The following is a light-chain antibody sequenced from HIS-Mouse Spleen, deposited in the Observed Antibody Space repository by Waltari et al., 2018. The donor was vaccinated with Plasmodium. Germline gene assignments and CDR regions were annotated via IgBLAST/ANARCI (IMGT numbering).Light chain of an antibody. V-gene: IGLV3-27*01. J-gene: IGLJ3*02. CDR3: YAAADNNLV. CDR1: VLAKKY. CDR2: TDS. Sequence: SYELTQPSSVSVSPGQTARITCSGDVLAKKYARWFQQKPGQAPVRVVYTDSERPSGLPERFAGSSSGTTVTLTISGAQVEDEADYYCYAAADNNLVFGGGTKLTVL.